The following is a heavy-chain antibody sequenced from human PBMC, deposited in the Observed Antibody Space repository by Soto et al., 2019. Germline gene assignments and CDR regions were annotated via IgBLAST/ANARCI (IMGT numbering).Heavy chain of an antibody. CDR1: GFTVSSNY. D-gene: IGHD3-22*01. Sequence: GGSLRLSCAASGFTVSSNYMSWVRQAPGKGLEWVSVIYSGGSTYYADSVKGRFTISRDNSKNTLYLQMNSLRAEDTAVYYCARVRNYYYDSSQRDAFDIWGQGTMVTVSS. CDR3: ARVRNYYYDSSQRDAFDI. J-gene: IGHJ3*02. V-gene: IGHV3-66*01. CDR2: IYSGGST.